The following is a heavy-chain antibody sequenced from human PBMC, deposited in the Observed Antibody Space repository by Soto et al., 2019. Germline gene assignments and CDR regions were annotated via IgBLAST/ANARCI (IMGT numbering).Heavy chain of an antibody. CDR2: IYYSGST. V-gene: IGHV4-31*03. CDR3: ARDRVSGIAAAGHWFDP. Sequence: QVQLQESGPGLVKPSQTLSLTCTVSGGSISSGGYYWSWIRQHPGKGLEWTGYIYYSGSTYYNPSLKSRVTISVDTSKNQFALKLSSVTAADTAVYYCARDRVSGIAAAGHWFDPWGQGTLVTVSS. J-gene: IGHJ5*02. D-gene: IGHD6-13*01. CDR1: GGSISSGGYY.